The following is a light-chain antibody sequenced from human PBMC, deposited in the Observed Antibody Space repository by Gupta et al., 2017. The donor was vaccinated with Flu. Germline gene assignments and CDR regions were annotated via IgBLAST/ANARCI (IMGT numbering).Light chain of an antibody. CDR1: QSVSSY. J-gene: IGKJ4*01. CDR3: QQRSNWPPNT. Sequence: EIVLTQSPATLSLSRWERATLSCRASQSVSSYLAWYQQKPGQAPRLLIYDASNRATGIPARFSGSGSGTDFTLTISSLEPEDFAVYYCQQRSNWPPNTFGGGTKVEIK. CDR2: DAS. V-gene: IGKV3-11*01.